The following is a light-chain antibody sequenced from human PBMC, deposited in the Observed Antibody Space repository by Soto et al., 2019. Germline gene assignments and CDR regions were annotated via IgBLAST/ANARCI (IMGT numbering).Light chain of an antibody. CDR1: QDVSGY. CDR3: QQYHTQAT. CDR2: AAS. Sequence: AIRMTQSPSSLSASTGDRVTITCRASQDVSGYVAWYQQKPGRAPNLLVYAASTLQAGVPSRFSGSASGTEFTLTITCLQSEDYATYFCQQYHTQATFXQGTKVDIK. J-gene: IGKJ1*01. V-gene: IGKV1-8*01.